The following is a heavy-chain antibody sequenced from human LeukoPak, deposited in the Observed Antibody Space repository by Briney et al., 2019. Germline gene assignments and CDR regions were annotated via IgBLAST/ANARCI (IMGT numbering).Heavy chain of an antibody. CDR1: GYSFTSYW. D-gene: IGHD6-13*01. V-gene: IGHV5-51*01. CDR2: IYPGDSDT. J-gene: IGHJ3*02. Sequence: GESLKISCKGSGYSFTSYWIGWVRQMPGKGLEWVGIIYPGDSDTRYSPSFQGQVTLSADKSISTAYLQWSSLKASDTAMYYCARPADSRSWGSAFDIWGQGTMVTVSS. CDR3: ARPADSRSWGSAFDI.